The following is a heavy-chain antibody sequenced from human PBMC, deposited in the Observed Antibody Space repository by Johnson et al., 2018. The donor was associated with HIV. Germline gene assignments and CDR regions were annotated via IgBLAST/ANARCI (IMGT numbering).Heavy chain of an antibody. D-gene: IGHD6-19*01. CDR2: TSGSGDST. CDR1: GFTFSSYA. CDR3: AKDRGGGWYGEYSFDI. Sequence: EQLVESGGGLVQPGGSLRLSCAASGFTFSSYAMSWVRQAPGKGLEWVSATSGSGDSTYYADSVKGRFTLSRDKSKNTLYLQMNRLRAEDTDVYYCAKDRGGGWYGEYSFDIWGQGTMVTVSS. J-gene: IGHJ3*02. V-gene: IGHV3-23*04.